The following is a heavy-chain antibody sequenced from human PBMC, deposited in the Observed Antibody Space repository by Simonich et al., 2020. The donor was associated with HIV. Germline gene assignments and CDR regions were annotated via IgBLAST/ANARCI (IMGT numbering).Heavy chain of an antibody. CDR2: INPNIGGT. CDR3: VSGMMGFDY. CDR1: GYRFTGYY. Sequence: QVQLVQSGAEVKKPGASVKVSCKASGYRFTGYYMHWVRQGPGQGLVWLGRINPNIGGTDYAQNFQGRVTLTSDTSISTAYMELSGLRSDDTAVYYCVSGMMGFDYWGQGTLVTVSS. D-gene: IGHD3-16*01. V-gene: IGHV1-2*06. J-gene: IGHJ4*02.